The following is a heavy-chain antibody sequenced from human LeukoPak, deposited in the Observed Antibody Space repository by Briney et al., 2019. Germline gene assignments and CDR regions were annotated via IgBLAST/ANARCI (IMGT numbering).Heavy chain of an antibody. CDR3: ARLSVNTSRYFDY. J-gene: IGHJ4*02. CDR2: IYPGDSDT. V-gene: IGHV5-51*01. Sequence: GESLKITCKGSGYSFTSYWTGWVRQMPGKGLEWMGIIYPGDSDTRYSPSFQGQVTISADKSIRTAYLQWSSLKASDTAMYYCARLSVNTSRYFDYWGQGTLVTVSS. CDR1: GYSFTSYW. D-gene: IGHD4-17*01.